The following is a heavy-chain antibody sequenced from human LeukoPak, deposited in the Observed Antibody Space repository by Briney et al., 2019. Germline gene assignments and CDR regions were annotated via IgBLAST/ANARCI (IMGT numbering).Heavy chain of an antibody. D-gene: IGHD3-10*01. CDR2: IWNDGSNK. V-gene: IGHV3-33*01. Sequence: GRSLRLSCVASGFMFSVYGMHWVRQAPGKGLEWVAVIWNDGSNKYYADSVKDRFTISRDNSKNTLYLQMNSLRAEDTAVYSCARASGPFDYWGQGTLVTVSS. CDR3: ARASGPFDY. J-gene: IGHJ4*02. CDR1: GFMFSVYG.